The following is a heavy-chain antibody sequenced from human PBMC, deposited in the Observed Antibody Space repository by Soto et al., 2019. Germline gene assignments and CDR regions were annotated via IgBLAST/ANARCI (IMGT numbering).Heavy chain of an antibody. CDR2: INPHSGGT. Sequence: QVQLVQSGAEVKKPGASVKVSCKASGYTFTGYYMHWVRQAPGQGLEWMGWINPHSGGTNYAQKFQGRVTMTRDTSISTAYMELSRLRSDDTAVYYCARARVYGENAVDYWGQGTLVTVSS. V-gene: IGHV1-2*02. J-gene: IGHJ4*02. CDR1: GYTFTGYY. CDR3: ARARVYGENAVDY. D-gene: IGHD3-10*01.